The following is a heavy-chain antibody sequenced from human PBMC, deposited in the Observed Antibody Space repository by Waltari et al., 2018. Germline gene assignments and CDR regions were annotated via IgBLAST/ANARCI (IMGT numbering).Heavy chain of an antibody. CDR1: GFTVSSSY. CDR2: IYSGGST. J-gene: IGHJ4*02. V-gene: IGHV3-66*01. Sequence: EVQLVESGGGLVQPGGSLRLSCAASGFTVSSSYMSWVHQPPGKGLEWISVIYSGGSTYYADSVKGRFTISRDNSENTLYLQMNGLRAEDTAVYYCARDRSSLYWGQGTLVTVSS. CDR3: ARDRSSLY.